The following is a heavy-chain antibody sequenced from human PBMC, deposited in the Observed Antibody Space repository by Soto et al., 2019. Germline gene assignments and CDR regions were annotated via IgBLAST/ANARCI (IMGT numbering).Heavy chain of an antibody. CDR1: GFTFSSYA. Sequence: PGGSLRLSCAASGFTFSSYAMSWVRQAPGKGLEWVSSISSSSSYIYYADSVKGRFTISRDNAKNSLYLQMNSLRAEDTAVYYCARGYHGEVPLPIYYGMDVWGQGTTVTVSS. D-gene: IGHD3-10*01. CDR3: ARGYHGEVPLPIYYGMDV. J-gene: IGHJ6*02. CDR2: ISSSSSYI. V-gene: IGHV3-21*04.